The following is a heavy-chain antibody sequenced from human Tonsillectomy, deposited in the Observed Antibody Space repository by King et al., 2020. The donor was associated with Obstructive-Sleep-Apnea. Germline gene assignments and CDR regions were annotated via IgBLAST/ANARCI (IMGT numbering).Heavy chain of an antibody. J-gene: IGHJ5*02. D-gene: IGHD6-19*01. CDR1: GGSISSYY. CDR3: ARTAAVAGIIGWFDP. Sequence: QLQESGPGLVKPSETLSLTCSVSGGSISSYYWSWIRQPPGKGPEWIGYIYYTGSTNNNPSLKSRVTMSIDTSKNQFSLKLNSVTAADTAVYYCARTAAVAGIIGWFDPWGQGTLVTVSS. CDR2: IYYTGST. V-gene: IGHV4-59*01.